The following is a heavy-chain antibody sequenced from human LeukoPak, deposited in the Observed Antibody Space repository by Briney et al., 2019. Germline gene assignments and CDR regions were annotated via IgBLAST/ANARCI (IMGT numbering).Heavy chain of an antibody. CDR2: TSADNGHT. D-gene: IGHD3-10*02. Sequence: GASVKVSCKASGYTFTSYGISWVRQAPGQGLEWMGFTSADNGHTNYVQKFQGRVTMTTDTSTNTAYMELRSLRFDDTAMYYCARDYFSDYVFDFWGQGTPITVSS. CDR1: GYTFTSYG. CDR3: ARDYFSDYVFDF. V-gene: IGHV1-18*01. J-gene: IGHJ4*02.